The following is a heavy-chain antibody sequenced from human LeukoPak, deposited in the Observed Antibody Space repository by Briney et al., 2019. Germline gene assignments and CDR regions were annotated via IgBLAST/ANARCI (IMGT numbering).Heavy chain of an antibody. CDR1: GFTFSSYS. D-gene: IGHD2-2*01. J-gene: IGHJ5*01. CDR2: IVGSSSHI. Sequence: GGSLRLSCAASGFTFSSYSMNWVRQAPGRGLEWVSSIVGSSSHIYYADSVKGRFTISRDHAKNSVYLQMNSLRAEDTAVYYCTRWACAGTSCYVLDSWGQGTPVTVSS. CDR3: TRWACAGTSCYVLDS. V-gene: IGHV3-21*01.